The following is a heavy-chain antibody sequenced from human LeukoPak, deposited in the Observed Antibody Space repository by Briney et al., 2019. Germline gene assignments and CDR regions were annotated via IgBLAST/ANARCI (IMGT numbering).Heavy chain of an antibody. V-gene: IGHV3-66*01. CDR1: GFTVSSNY. J-gene: IGHJ4*02. CDR2: IYSGGST. CDR3: ARDRNGDYGFDY. D-gene: IGHD4-17*01. Sequence: PGGSLRLSCAASGFTVSSNYMSWVRQAPGKGLEWVSVIYSGGSTYYADSVKGRFTISRDNSKNTLYLQMNSLRAEDTAMYYCARDRNGDYGFDYWGQGTLVTVSS.